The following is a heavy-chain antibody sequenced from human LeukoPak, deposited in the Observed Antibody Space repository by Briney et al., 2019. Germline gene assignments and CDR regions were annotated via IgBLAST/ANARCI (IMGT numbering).Heavy chain of an antibody. CDR2: ISYDASNK. V-gene: IGHV3-30*18. J-gene: IGHJ4*02. Sequence: GGSLRLSCAASGFTLSSYGMHWVRQAPGKGLKWVAVISYDASNKYYADSVKGRFTISRDNSKNTLYLQMNSLRAEDTAVYYCAKVPTTTYDFDYWGQGTLVTVSS. CDR3: AKVPTTTYDFDY. CDR1: GFTLSSYG. D-gene: IGHD1-14*01.